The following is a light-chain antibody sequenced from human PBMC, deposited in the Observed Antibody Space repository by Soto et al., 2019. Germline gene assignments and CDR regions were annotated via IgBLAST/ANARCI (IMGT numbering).Light chain of an antibody. V-gene: IGLV2-23*01. Sequence: QSALTQSASVSGSPGQSITISCTGTSSDVGSYNLFSWYQQHPGKAPKLMIYEGSKRPSGVSNRFSGSKSGNTASLTISGLQAEDEADYYCCSYAGSSTYVFGTGTRSPS. J-gene: IGLJ1*01. CDR2: EGS. CDR3: CSYAGSSTYV. CDR1: SSDVGSYNL.